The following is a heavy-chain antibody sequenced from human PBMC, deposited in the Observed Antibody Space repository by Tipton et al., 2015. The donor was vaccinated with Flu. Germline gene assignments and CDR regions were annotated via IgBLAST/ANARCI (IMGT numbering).Heavy chain of an antibody. CDR3: ARSGSYHHYYFDL. D-gene: IGHD1-26*01. CDR2: IYPSGNT. V-gene: IGHV4-4*07. CDR1: GGLLSSYF. J-gene: IGHJ2*01. Sequence: TLSLTCTVSGGLLSSYFWSWIRQPAGKGLEWIGRIYPSGNTNYNPSLQSRVTMSVDTSRNQFSLSLTSVTAADTAIYYCARSGSYHHYYFDLWGRGTLVSVSS.